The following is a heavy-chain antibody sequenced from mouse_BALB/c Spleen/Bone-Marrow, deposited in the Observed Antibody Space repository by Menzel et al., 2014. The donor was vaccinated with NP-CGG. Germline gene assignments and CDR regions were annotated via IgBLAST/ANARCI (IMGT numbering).Heavy chain of an antibody. CDR3: ARQRDGSYAMDY. CDR2: ISSGGSYT. D-gene: IGHD2-3*01. CDR1: GFTFSSYA. J-gene: IGHJ4*01. V-gene: IGHV5-9-3*01. Sequence: EVKLVESGGGLVKPGGSLKLSCAASGFTFSSYAMSWVRQTPEKRLEWVATISSGGSYTYYADSVKGRFTISRDNAKNTLYLQMSSQRSEDTAMYYCARQRDGSYAMDYWGQGTSVTVSS.